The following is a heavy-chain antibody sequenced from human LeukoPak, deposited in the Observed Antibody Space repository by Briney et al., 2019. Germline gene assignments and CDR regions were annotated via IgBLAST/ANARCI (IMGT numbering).Heavy chain of an antibody. CDR1: GGSISSSSYY. CDR2: IYYSGST. J-gene: IGHJ4*02. V-gene: IGHV4-39*07. Sequence: SETLSLTCTVSGGSISSSSYYWGWIRQPPGKGLEWIGSIYYSGSTYYNPSLKSRVTISVDTSKNQFSLKLSSVTAADTAVYYCVLRVPARKDYWGQGTLVTVSS. D-gene: IGHD2-2*01. CDR3: VLRVPARKDY.